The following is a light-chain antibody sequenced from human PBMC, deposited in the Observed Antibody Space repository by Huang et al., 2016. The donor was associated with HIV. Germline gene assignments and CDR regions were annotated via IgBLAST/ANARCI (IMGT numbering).Light chain of an antibody. CDR1: QDIIDY. Sequence: DIQMTQSPSSLSASVGDRVTITCRASQDIIDYLAWFQQKPGKAPKSLIFATSTLHSGVPSRFSGSGSGTAFTLTINNLQPEDFATYYCQQYSDYPRTFGQGTKLDIK. V-gene: IGKV1-16*01. J-gene: IGKJ2*01. CDR2: ATS. CDR3: QQYSDYPRT.